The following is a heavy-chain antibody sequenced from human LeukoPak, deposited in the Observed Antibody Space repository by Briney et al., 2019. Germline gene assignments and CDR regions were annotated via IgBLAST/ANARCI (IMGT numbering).Heavy chain of an antibody. Sequence: GGSLRLSCAASGFTFSDYYMSWIRQAPGKGLGWVSYISSSGSTIYYADSVKGRFTISRDNAKNSLYLQMNSLRAEDTAVYYCARDGDIVVVPAYYMGVWGKGTTVTVSS. CDR2: ISSSGSTI. CDR1: GFTFSDYY. D-gene: IGHD2-2*01. J-gene: IGHJ6*03. V-gene: IGHV3-11*04. CDR3: ARDGDIVVVPAYYMGV.